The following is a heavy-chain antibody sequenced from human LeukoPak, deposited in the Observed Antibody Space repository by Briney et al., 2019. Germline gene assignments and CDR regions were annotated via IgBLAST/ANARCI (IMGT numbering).Heavy chain of an antibody. Sequence: SETLSLTCTVSGGSISSYYWSWIRQPPGKGLEWIGYIYYSGSTNYNPSLKSRVTISVDTSKNQFSLKLSSVTAADTAVYYCARARDYVWGSYRYDYWGQGTLVTVSS. V-gene: IGHV4-59*01. CDR3: ARARDYVWGSYRYDY. CDR2: IYYSGST. D-gene: IGHD3-16*02. CDR1: GGSISSYY. J-gene: IGHJ4*02.